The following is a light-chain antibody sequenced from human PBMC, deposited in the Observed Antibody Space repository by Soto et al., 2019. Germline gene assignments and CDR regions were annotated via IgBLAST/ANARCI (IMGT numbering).Light chain of an antibody. CDR3: QQYNNWPWT. J-gene: IGKJ1*01. Sequence: EIVMTKSPATLSLSQGERATLSCRASQSVSSSNLAWYQQQPGQAPRLLIYGASTRATGVPARFSGSGSGTKFTLTISSLQAEDFAVYYCQQYNNWPWTFGQGTKVDIK. V-gene: IGKV3-15*01. CDR1: QSVSSSN. CDR2: GAS.